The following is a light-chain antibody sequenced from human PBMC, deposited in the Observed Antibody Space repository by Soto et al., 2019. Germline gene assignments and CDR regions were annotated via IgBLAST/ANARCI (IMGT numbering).Light chain of an antibody. CDR1: QRISSY. Sequence: DIQMTQSPSSLSASVGDRVTITCRASQRISSYLNWYQQIPGKAPKLLIYAASRLQTGVPSRLSGSGSATDFTLTISTVQPEDFGIYYCQQSDRTPLTFGQGTKLEIK. CDR2: AAS. V-gene: IGKV1-39*01. J-gene: IGKJ2*01. CDR3: QQSDRTPLT.